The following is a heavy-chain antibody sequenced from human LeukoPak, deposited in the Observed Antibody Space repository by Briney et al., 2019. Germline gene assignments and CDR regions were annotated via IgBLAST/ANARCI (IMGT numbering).Heavy chain of an antibody. CDR3: ARGIGYCSSTSCYYYYYGVDV. V-gene: IGHV4-34*01. CDR2: INHSGST. D-gene: IGHD2-2*01. Sequence: SETLSLTCAVYGGSFSGYYWSWIRQPPGNGLEWIGEINHSGSTNYNPSLKSRVTISVDTSKNQFSLKLSSVTAADTAVYYCARGIGYCSSTSCYYYYYGVDVWGQGTTVTVSS. CDR1: GGSFSGYY. J-gene: IGHJ6*02.